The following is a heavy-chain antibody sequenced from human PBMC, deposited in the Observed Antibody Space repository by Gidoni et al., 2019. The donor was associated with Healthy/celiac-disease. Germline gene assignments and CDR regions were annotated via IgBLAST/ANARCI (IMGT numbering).Heavy chain of an antibody. Sequence: QVQLVESGGGVVQPGRSLRLPGAASRFTFSSYAMHWVSQAPGKGLEWVAVISYDGSNKYYADSVKGRFTISRDNSKNTLYLQMNSLGAEDTAVYYCARDNYYGSGSYSDYWGQGTLVTVSS. CDR1: RFTFSSYA. CDR3: ARDNYYGSGSYSDY. J-gene: IGHJ4*02. CDR2: ISYDGSNK. V-gene: IGHV3-30-3*01. D-gene: IGHD3-10*01.